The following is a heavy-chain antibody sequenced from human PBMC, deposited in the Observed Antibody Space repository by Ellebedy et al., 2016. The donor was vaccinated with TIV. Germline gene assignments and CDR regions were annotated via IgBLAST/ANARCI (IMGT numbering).Heavy chain of an antibody. D-gene: IGHD3-10*01. CDR1: GGSISSYY. CDR3: AGQYYYGSGTPGGTDYYYYYMDV. J-gene: IGHJ6*03. Sequence: SETLSLXXTVSGGSISSYYWSWIRQPAGKGLEWIGRIYTSGSTYYNPSLKSRVTISVDRSKNQFSLKLSSVTAADTAVYYCAGQYYYGSGTPGGTDYYYYYMDVWGKGTTVTVSS. CDR2: IYTSGST. V-gene: IGHV4-4*07.